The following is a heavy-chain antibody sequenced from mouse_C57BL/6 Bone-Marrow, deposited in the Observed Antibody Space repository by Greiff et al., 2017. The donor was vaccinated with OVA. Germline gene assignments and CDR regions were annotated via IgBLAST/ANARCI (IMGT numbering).Heavy chain of an antibody. CDR3: TPYCYGSSWFAY. Sequence: EVKLTESGAELVRPGASVKLSCTASGFNIKDDHMHWVKQRPEQGLEWIGWIDSANGDTDYASKLQGKATITADTSSTTAYLQLGSLTSEDTAVYYCTPYCYGSSWFAYWGQGTLVTVSA. V-gene: IGHV14-4*01. D-gene: IGHD1-1*01. CDR1: GFNIKDDH. CDR2: IDSANGDT. J-gene: IGHJ3*01.